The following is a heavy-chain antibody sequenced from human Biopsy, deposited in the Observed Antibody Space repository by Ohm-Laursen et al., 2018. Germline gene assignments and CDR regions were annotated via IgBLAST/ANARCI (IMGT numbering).Heavy chain of an antibody. J-gene: IGHJ5*02. D-gene: IGHD4-17*01. CDR1: GYTFTSYG. Sequence: GSSVKVSCKASGYTFTSYGINWVRQAPGQGLEWMGGIIPLFGAPNYAQKFQGRLTITADESKSTTYMELSSLRSEDTAVYYCARLAQIYGDSPFDPWGQGTLVTVSS. CDR3: ARLAQIYGDSPFDP. V-gene: IGHV1-69*01. CDR2: IIPLFGAP.